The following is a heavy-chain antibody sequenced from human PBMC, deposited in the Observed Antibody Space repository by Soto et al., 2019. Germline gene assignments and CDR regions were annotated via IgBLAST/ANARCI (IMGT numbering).Heavy chain of an antibody. V-gene: IGHV5-51*01. Sequence: GESLKISCKGSGYSFTSYWIGWVRQMPGKGLEWMGIIYPGDSDTRYSPSFQGQVTISADKSISTAYLQWSSLKASDTSMYFCARHLLYYDGSGRDAFDIWGQGTMVTVSS. J-gene: IGHJ3*02. CDR1: GYSFTSYW. CDR3: ARHLLYYDGSGRDAFDI. D-gene: IGHD3-22*01. CDR2: IYPGDSDT.